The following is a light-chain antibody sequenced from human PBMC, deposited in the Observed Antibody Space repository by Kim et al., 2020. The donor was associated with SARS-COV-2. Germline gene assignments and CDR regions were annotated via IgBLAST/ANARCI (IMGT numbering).Light chain of an antibody. Sequence: QSALTQPPSASGSPGQSVTISCTGTSSDVGGYDYVSWYQQYPGKAPKLIIYEVTKRPSGVPDRFSGSKSGNTASLTVSGLQSEDEADYFCSSFAGGNNFVTFGGGTQLTVL. J-gene: IGLJ2*01. V-gene: IGLV2-8*01. CDR1: SSDVGGYDY. CDR3: SSFAGGNNFVT. CDR2: EVT.